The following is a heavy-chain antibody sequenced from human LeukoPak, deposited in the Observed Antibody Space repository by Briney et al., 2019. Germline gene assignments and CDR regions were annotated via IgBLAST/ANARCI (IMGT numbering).Heavy chain of an antibody. V-gene: IGHV4-61*02. CDR3: ARENILTGCFDY. CDR1: GGSISSGSYY. Sequence: SETLSLTCTVSGGSISSGSYYWSWIRQPAGKGLEWIGRIYTSGSTYYNPSLKGRVPISVDTSKNQFSLKLSSVTAADTAVYYCARENILTGCFDYWGQGTLVTVSS. CDR2: IYTSGST. D-gene: IGHD3-9*01. J-gene: IGHJ4*02.